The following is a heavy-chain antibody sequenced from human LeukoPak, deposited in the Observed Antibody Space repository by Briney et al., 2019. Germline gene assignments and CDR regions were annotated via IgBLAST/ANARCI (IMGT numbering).Heavy chain of an antibody. CDR1: GFTFSNYW. J-gene: IGHJ5*02. V-gene: IGHV3-74*01. CDR3: AKDPEGWFDP. Sequence: PGGSLRLSCAASGFTFSNYWMHWVRQAPGKGLVWVSRINSDASSTNYADSVKGRFTISRDNSRNTLYLQMNSLRAEDTAVYYCAKDPEGWFDPWGQGTLVTVSS. CDR2: INSDASST. D-gene: IGHD1-14*01.